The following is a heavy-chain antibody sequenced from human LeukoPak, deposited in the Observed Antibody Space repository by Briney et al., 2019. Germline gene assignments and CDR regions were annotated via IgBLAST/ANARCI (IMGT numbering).Heavy chain of an antibody. V-gene: IGHV4-34*01. CDR3: ARGGVVVVPAAMRHFDY. D-gene: IGHD2-2*01. CDR1: GGSFSGYY. J-gene: IGHJ4*02. Sequence: SETLSLTCAVYGGSFSGYYWSWIRQPPGKGLEWIGEINHSGSTNYNQSLKSRVTISVDTPKNQFSLKLSSVTAADTAVYYCARGGVVVVPAAMRHFDYWGQGTLVTVSS. CDR2: INHSGST.